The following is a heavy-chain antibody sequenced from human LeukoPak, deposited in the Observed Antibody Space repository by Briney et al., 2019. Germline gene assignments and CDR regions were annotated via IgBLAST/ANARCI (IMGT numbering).Heavy chain of an antibody. V-gene: IGHV1-2*02. CDR2: INPNSGGT. CDR1: GYTLIGYY. D-gene: IGHD4-23*01. J-gene: IGHJ5*02. Sequence: ASVKVSCKASGYTLIGYYMHWVRQAPGQGLEWMGWINPNSGGTNYAQKFQGRVTMTRDTSISTAYMELSRLRCDDTAVYYCVGGFGRTPPPWGQGTLVTVSS. CDR3: VGGFGRTPPP.